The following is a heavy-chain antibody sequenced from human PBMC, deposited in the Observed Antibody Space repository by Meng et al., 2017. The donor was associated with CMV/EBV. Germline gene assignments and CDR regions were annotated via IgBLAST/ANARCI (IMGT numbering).Heavy chain of an antibody. CDR2: INHSGST. J-gene: IGHJ4*02. D-gene: IGHD3-10*01. CDR3: ARGPMGSPKDY. CDR1: GGSFSGYY. V-gene: IGHV4-34*01. Sequence: SQTLSLTCAVHGGSFSGYYWSWIRQPPGKGLEWIGEINHSGSTNYNPSLKSRVTISVDRSKNQFSLKLSSVTAADTAVYYCARGPMGSPKDYWGQGTLVTVSS.